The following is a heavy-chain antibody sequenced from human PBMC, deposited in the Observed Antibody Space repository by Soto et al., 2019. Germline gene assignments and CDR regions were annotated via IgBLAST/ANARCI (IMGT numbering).Heavy chain of an antibody. D-gene: IGHD2-21*01. J-gene: IGHJ4*02. Sequence: SVKVSCKASGVTFSNYAITWVRQAPGQGLEWLGRIIPIFGSANYAQKFQGRVTITADESTTTAYMELSSLRSDDTAVYYCTTGGDAWKTGLWGQGTLVTVSS. CDR2: IIPIFGSA. V-gene: IGHV1-69*13. CDR1: GVTFSNYA. CDR3: TTGGDAWKTGL.